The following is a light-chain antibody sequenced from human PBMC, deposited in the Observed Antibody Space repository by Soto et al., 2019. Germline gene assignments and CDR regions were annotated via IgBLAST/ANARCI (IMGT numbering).Light chain of an antibody. Sequence: DIQMTQSPSSVSASIGDRITITCRASQSISTWLAWYQQKPGKAPKLLIYAASNLQSGVPSRFSGSGSGTDFTLTISGLQPEDCATYYCQQAASSPLTFGGGTKVEIK. J-gene: IGKJ4*01. CDR1: QSISTW. CDR2: AAS. V-gene: IGKV1D-12*01. CDR3: QQAASSPLT.